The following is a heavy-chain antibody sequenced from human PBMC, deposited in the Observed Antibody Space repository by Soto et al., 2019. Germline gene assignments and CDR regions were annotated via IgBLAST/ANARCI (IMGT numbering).Heavy chain of an antibody. V-gene: IGHV4-30-2*01. J-gene: IGHJ6*02. CDR1: GGSISSGGYS. CDR2: IYHSGST. CDR3: AREGGPLYGMDV. Sequence: TLSLTCAVSGGSISSGGYSWSWIRQPPGKGLEWIGYIYHSGSTYYNPSLKSRVTISVDRSKNQFSLKLSSVTAADTAVYYCAREGGPLYGMDVWGQGTTVTVSS. D-gene: IGHD3-16*01.